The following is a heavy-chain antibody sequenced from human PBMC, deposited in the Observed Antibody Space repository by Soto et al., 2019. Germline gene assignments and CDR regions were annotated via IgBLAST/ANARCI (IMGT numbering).Heavy chain of an antibody. CDR3: VKDISGRGSYYYYYGMDV. CDR1: GFTFDDYA. Sequence: EVQLVESGGGLVQPGWSLRLSCTASGFTFDDYAMHWVRQAPGKGLEWVSGISWNGGNMRYADSVKARFTISRDNAKNSLYLQMNSLSAEDTALYYCVKDISGRGSYYYYYGMDVWGQGTLVTVSS. V-gene: IGHV3-9*01. D-gene: IGHD3-16*01. J-gene: IGHJ6*02. CDR2: ISWNGGNM.